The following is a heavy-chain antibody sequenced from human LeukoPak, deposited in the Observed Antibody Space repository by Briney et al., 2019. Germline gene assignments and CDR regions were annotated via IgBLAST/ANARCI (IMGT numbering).Heavy chain of an antibody. V-gene: IGHV3-74*01. Sequence: GGSLRLSCAASGFSFSSYWMHWVRQVPGKGLVWVSRINSDGSNTNYADSVKGRFTISRGNAKNTLYLQMNSLRAEDTAVYYCAREGIAAAVNLGGFDPWGQGTLVTVSS. D-gene: IGHD6-13*01. J-gene: IGHJ5*02. CDR2: INSDGSNT. CDR1: GFSFSSYW. CDR3: AREGIAAAVNLGGFDP.